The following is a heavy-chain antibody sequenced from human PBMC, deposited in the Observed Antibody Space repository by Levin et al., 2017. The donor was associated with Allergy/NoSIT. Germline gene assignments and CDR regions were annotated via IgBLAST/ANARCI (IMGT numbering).Heavy chain of an antibody. Sequence: RASVKVSCKASGYNFANYWIAWVRQMPGKGLEWMGIIYPGDSDIRYSPSFQGQVTISVDKSISTAYLQWSSLKASDTAKYYCARQGGSLAGNYDSWGQGTLLTVSS. CDR1: GYNFANYW. D-gene: IGHD6-19*01. J-gene: IGHJ4*02. CDR2: IYPGDSDI. V-gene: IGHV5-51*01. CDR3: ARQGGSLAGNYDS.